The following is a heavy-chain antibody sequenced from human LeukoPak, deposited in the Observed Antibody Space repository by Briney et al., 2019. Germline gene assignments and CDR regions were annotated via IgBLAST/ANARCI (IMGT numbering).Heavy chain of an antibody. Sequence: GASLSLSCAASGFSFGSYWMHWVRQAPGKGLVWVSRINTDGSITTYADSVHGRFTVSRDNANNTVYLHMNSLRDEDTAVYYCARGFVSAFDICGQGTKVTVSS. D-gene: IGHD6-6*01. CDR1: GFSFGSYW. CDR3: ARGFVSAFDI. V-gene: IGHV3-74*01. J-gene: IGHJ3*02. CDR2: INTDGSIT.